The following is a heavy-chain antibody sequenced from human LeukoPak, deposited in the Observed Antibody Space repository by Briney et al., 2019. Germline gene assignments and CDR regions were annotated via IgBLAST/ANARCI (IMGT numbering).Heavy chain of an antibody. CDR1: GFTFSSYG. D-gene: IGHD6-13*01. CDR3: VRAPYSSLFRDYYYMDV. J-gene: IGHJ6*03. CDR2: IRYDGSNK. V-gene: IGHV3-30*02. Sequence: GGSLRLSCAASGFTFSSYGMHWVRQAPGKGLEWVAFIRYDGSNKYYADSVKGRFTISRDNSKNTLYLQMNSLRAEDTAVYYCVRAPYSSLFRDYYYMDVWGKGTTVTVSS.